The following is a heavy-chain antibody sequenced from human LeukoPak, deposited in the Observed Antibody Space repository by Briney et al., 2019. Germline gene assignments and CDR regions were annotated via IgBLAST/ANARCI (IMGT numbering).Heavy chain of an antibody. V-gene: IGHV3-74*01. D-gene: IGHD1-26*01. J-gene: IGHJ4*02. CDR3: ARDLMGAPGY. CDR2: INTDGSST. Sequence: GGSLRLSCAASGLTFSSYWMHWVRQAPGEGLVWVSRINTDGSSTNYADSVKGRFTISRDNAKNTLYLQMNSLRAEDTAVYYCARDLMGAPGYWGQGTLVTVSS. CDR1: GLTFSSYW.